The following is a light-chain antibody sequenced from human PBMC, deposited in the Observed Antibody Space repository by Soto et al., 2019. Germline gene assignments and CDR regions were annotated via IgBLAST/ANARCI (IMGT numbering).Light chain of an antibody. V-gene: IGLV2-14*03. CDR3: SSFTSLNKPVV. J-gene: IGLJ2*01. Sequence: QSVLTQPASVSGSPGQSITISCTGTSSDIGTYSYISWYQQHPGKAPKLIIYDVSHRPSGASDRFSASKAGNTASLTISGLQPEDEADYYCSSFTSLNKPVVFGVGTKLTVL. CDR1: SSDIGTYSY. CDR2: DVS.